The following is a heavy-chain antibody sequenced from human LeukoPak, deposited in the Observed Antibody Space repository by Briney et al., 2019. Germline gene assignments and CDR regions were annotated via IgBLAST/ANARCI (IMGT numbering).Heavy chain of an antibody. J-gene: IGHJ3*02. CDR2: ISYDGSNK. Sequence: GGSLRLSCAASGFTFSSYAMHWVRQAPGKGLEWVAVISYDGSNKYYADSVKGRFTISRDNSKNTLYLQMSSLRAEDTAVYYCARLEYSSPHDAFDIWGQGTMVTVSS. CDR1: GFTFSSYA. D-gene: IGHD6-6*01. V-gene: IGHV3-30-3*01. CDR3: ARLEYSSPHDAFDI.